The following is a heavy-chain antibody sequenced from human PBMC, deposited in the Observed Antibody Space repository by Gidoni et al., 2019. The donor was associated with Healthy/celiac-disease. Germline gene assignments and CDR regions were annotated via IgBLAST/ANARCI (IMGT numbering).Heavy chain of an antibody. D-gene: IGHD6-19*01. CDR3: AREKNGAVAGHFDY. CDR2: ISRSSSTI. V-gene: IGHV3-48*02. Sequence: LRLYCAASGFTFSSYSMNWVRQAPGKGMEWVSYISRSSSTIYYADSVKGRLTISRDNAKNSLYLQMNSLRDEDTAVYYCAREKNGAVAGHFDYWGQGTLVTVSS. J-gene: IGHJ4*02. CDR1: GFTFSSYS.